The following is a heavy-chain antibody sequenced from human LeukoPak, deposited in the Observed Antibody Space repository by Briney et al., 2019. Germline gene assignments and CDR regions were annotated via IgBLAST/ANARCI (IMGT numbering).Heavy chain of an antibody. CDR3: ATDSSSSYYYYYGMDV. V-gene: IGHV1-24*01. Sequence: ASVKVSCKVSGYTLTELSMHWVRQAPGKGLEWMGGFDPEDGETIYAQKLQGRVTMTEDTSTDTAYMELSSLRSEDTAVYYCATDSSSSYYYYYGMDVWGQGTTVTVSS. J-gene: IGHJ6*02. D-gene: IGHD6-13*01. CDR2: FDPEDGET. CDR1: GYTLTELS.